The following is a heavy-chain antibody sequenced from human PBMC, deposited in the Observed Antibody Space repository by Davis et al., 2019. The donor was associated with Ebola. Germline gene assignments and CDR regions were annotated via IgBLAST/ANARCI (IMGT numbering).Heavy chain of an antibody. J-gene: IGHJ6*02. Sequence: MPSETLSLTCNVSGISISNSNWWSWVRQPPGKGLEWIGEVFHSGSTNYNPSLKSRLTISVDTSKTHFSLKLTSVTAADTAVYFCARHGDRGDTVKGMDVWGPGTTVTVSS. CDR2: VFHSGST. CDR3: ARHGDRGDTVKGMDV. V-gene: IGHV4-4*02. D-gene: IGHD3-10*01. CDR1: GISISNSNW.